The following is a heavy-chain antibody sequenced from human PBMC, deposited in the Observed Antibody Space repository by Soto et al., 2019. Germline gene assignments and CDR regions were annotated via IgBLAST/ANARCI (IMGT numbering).Heavy chain of an antibody. Sequence: ASGPTLVNPTQTLTLTCTFSGFSLSTSGMCVSWIRQPPGKALEWLARIDWDDDKYYSTSLKTRLTISKDTSKNQVVLTMTNMELVDTATFYCARSTYYYDSSVYGFYYFDYWGQETLVTVSS. V-gene: IGHV2-70*11. J-gene: IGHJ4*02. CDR2: IDWDDDK. D-gene: IGHD3-22*01. CDR1: GFSLSTSGMC. CDR3: ARSTYYYDSSVYGFYYFDY.